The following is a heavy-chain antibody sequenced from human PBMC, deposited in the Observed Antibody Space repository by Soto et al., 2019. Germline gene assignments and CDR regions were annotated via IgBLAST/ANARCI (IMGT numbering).Heavy chain of an antibody. D-gene: IGHD2-21*02. V-gene: IGHV4-30-4*08. CDR3: AREDDGGDRDYYGLDV. Sequence: QVQLQQSGPGLVEPSQALSLTCAVSGGSISSEYFHWTWIRQSPGKGLEWIGYIHYTGSIMYNPSFKSRLTMAVDTTKNQFSLPLTSVTAADPAVYFCAREDDGGDRDYYGLDVWGQGTTVTVSS. J-gene: IGHJ6*02. CDR2: IHYTGSI. CDR1: GGSISSEYFH.